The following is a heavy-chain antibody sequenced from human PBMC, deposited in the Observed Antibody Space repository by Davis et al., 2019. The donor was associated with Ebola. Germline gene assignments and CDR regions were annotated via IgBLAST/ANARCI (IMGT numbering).Heavy chain of an antibody. D-gene: IGHD3-22*01. J-gene: IGHJ4*02. CDR2: ISYDGSNK. CDR3: AKSTLGYDSSGIPDY. CDR1: GFTFSSYG. Sequence: PGGSLRLSCAASGFTFSSYGMHWVRQAPGKGLEWVVVISYDGSNKYYADSVKGRFTISRDNSKNTLYLQMNSLRAEDTAVYYCAKSTLGYDSSGIPDYWGQGTLVTVSS. V-gene: IGHV3-30*18.